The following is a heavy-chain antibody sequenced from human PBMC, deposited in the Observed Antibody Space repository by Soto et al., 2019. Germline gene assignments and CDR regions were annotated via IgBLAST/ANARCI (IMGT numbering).Heavy chain of an antibody. CDR1: GFSLSRKGMS. V-gene: IGHV2-70*01. D-gene: IGHD1-7*01. J-gene: IGHJ4*02. Sequence: SGPTLVNAKQTLILTCAFSGFSLSRKGMSVSWIRQPPGKALEFLALIDWEEEKFYSPSLRTRLTVSKDTSKSQVVLTLTNVDPVDTATYYCTRSTNWNYEHYVDYWGQGPLVTFST. CDR3: TRSTNWNYEHYVDY. CDR2: IDWEEEK.